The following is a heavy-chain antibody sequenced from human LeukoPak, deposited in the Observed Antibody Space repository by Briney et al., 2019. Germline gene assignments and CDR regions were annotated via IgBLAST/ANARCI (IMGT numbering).Heavy chain of an antibody. CDR2: ISSSSSYI. CDR3: ARGIRPGYFDY. J-gene: IGHJ4*02. CDR1: GFTFSSDS. D-gene: IGHD5-18*01. Sequence: GGSLRLSCAASGFTFSSDSMNWVRQAPGKGLEWVSSISSSSSYIYYADSVKGRFTISRDNAKNSLYLQMNSLRAEDTAVYYCARGIRPGYFDYWGQGTLVTVSS. V-gene: IGHV3-21*01.